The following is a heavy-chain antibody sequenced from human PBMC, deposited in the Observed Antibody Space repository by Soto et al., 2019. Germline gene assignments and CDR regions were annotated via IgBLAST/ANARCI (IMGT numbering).Heavy chain of an antibody. CDR3: VKDHSDYNYVYAFGL. CDR1: GFTFTNYG. Sequence: LRLSCAASGFTFTNYGMHWVRQAPGKGLEWVAVISFDGSNEFYADSVKGRFSISRDISKNTLYLQMDSLRADDTAVYFCVKDHSDYNYVYAFGLWGQGTLVTVSS. J-gene: IGHJ4*02. D-gene: IGHD5-12*01. CDR2: ISFDGSNE. V-gene: IGHV3-30*18.